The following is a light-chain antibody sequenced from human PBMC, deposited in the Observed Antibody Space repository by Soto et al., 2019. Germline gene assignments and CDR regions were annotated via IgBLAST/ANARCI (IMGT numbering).Light chain of an antibody. V-gene: IGKV1-5*01. CDR2: DAS. CDR3: QQYKSYWT. J-gene: IGKJ1*01. CDR1: QSISSW. Sequence: DIQMTQSPSTLSASVGDRVTITCRASQSISSWLAWYQQKPGKAPKLLIYDASSLESGVPSRFSGSGSGTEFTLTFSSLQPDDFATYYCQQYKSYWTVGQGTKVEIK.